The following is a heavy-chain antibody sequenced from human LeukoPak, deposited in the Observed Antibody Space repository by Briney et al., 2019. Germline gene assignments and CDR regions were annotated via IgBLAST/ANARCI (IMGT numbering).Heavy chain of an antibody. CDR2: IYPGDSDT. V-gene: IGHV5-51*01. Sequence: GESLKISCKGSGYRFTSHWIGWVRLVPGKGLEGMGIIYPGDSDTRYSPSFQGQVTISADKSLSTAYLQWSSLKASDTAMYYCARRGGSTFDYWGQGTLVTVSS. D-gene: IGHD2-2*01. J-gene: IGHJ4*02. CDR1: GYRFTSHW. CDR3: ARRGGSTFDY.